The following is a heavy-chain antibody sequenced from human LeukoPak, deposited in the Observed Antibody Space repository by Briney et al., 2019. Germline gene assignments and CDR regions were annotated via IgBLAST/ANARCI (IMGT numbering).Heavy chain of an antibody. D-gene: IGHD2-21*02. CDR3: ARVGYCGGDCYPFDY. Sequence: KASETLSLTCAIYGGSFSGYYWSWIRQPPGKGLEWIGEINHRGSTNYNPSLKSRVTISVDTSMNSFSLELSSVPAADTAVYYCARVGYCGGDCYPFDYWGQGTLTTISS. CDR1: GGSFSGYY. CDR2: INHRGST. V-gene: IGHV4-34*01. J-gene: IGHJ4*02.